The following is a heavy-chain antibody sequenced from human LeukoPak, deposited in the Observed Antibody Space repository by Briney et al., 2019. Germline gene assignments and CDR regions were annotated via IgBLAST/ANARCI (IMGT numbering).Heavy chain of an antibody. CDR1: GFTFSNNA. V-gene: IGHV3-23*01. CDR3: AKDLAGTTSFDF. CDR2: ISDNGRST. Sequence: GGSLRLSCGASGFTFSNNAMYWVRQAPGKGLEWVSGISDNGRSTYYADSVKGRFTISRDKSKNILYLQMNSRRAEDTAIYYCAKDLAGTTSFDFWGQGTLVTVSS. J-gene: IGHJ4*02. D-gene: IGHD1-7*01.